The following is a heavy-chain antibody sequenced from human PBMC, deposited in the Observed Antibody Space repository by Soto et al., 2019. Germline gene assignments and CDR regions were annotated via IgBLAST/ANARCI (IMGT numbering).Heavy chain of an antibody. CDR1: GFTFSAFG. J-gene: IGHJ6*02. V-gene: IGHV3-30*18. CDR3: AKGPLRFPGYGDYADYSYGMDV. Sequence: QMKLVESGGGVVQPGTSLRLSCVASGFTFSAFGMHWVRQAPGKGLEWVAISSYGGSNKYYGDSVQGRFTISRDNSRDTLYRHMNGLRDEDTAVYYCAKGPLRFPGYGDYADYSYGMDVWGQGTTVTVSS. D-gene: IGHD4-17*01. CDR2: SSYGGSNK.